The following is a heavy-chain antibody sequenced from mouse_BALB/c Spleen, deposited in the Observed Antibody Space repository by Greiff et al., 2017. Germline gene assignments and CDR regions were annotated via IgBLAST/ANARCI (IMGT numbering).Heavy chain of an antibody. CDR3: TRDRDGNYDAMDY. V-gene: IGHV5-6-4*01. CDR2: ISSGGSYT. CDR1: GFTFSSYT. J-gene: IGHJ4*01. D-gene: IGHD2-1*01. Sequence: EVQRVESGGGLVKPGGSLKLSCAASGFTFSSYTMSWVRQTPEKRLEWVATISSGGSYTYYPDSVKGRFTISRDNAKNTLYLQMSSLKSEDTAMYYCTRDRDGNYDAMDYWGQGTSVTVSS.